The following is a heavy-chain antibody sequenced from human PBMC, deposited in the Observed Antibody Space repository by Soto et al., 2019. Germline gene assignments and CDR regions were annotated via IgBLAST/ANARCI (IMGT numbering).Heavy chain of an antibody. Sequence: QVQLVQSGAEEKKPGASVKVSCKASGYTFTSYAMHWVSQAPGQRLEWMGWINAGNGNTKYSQKFQGRVTITRDTAASTAYMELRSLRSEDTAVYYCERGSGYYYWDDYWGQVTLVNVSS. D-gene: IGHD3-22*01. CDR3: ERGSGYYYWDDY. CDR2: INAGNGNT. J-gene: IGHJ4*02. V-gene: IGHV1-3*05. CDR1: GYTFTSYA.